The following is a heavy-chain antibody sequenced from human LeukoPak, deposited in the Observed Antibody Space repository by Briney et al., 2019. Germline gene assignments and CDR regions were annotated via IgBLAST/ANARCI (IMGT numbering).Heavy chain of an antibody. V-gene: IGHV4-34*01. Sequence: SETLSLTCAVYGGSFSGYYWSWIRQPPGKGLEWIGEINHSGSTNYNPSLKSRVTISVDTSKNQFSLKLSSVTAADTAVYYCARHCRRSSSWYNYWGQGTLVTVSS. CDR3: ARHCRRSSSWYNY. CDR2: INHSGST. CDR1: GGSFSGYY. J-gene: IGHJ4*02. D-gene: IGHD6-13*01.